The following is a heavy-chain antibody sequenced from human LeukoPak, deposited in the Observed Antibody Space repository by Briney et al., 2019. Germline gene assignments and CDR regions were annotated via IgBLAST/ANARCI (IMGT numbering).Heavy chain of an antibody. Sequence: GESLQISCQGSGSRFTSYWIGWVRRLPGKGLEWMGIIYPGDSDTRYSPSFQGQVTISADKSISTAYLQWSSLKASDTAMYYCARLDCSSTSCYFGAGFYWGQGTLVTVSS. CDR3: ARLDCSSTSCYFGAGFY. CDR1: GSRFTSYW. J-gene: IGHJ4*02. CDR2: IYPGDSDT. D-gene: IGHD2-2*01. V-gene: IGHV5-51*01.